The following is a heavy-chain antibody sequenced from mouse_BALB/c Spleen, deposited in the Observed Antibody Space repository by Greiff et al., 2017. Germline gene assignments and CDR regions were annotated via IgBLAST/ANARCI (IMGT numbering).Heavy chain of an antibody. V-gene: IGHV5-6-5*01. CDR1: GFTFSSYA. J-gene: IGHJ2*01. D-gene: IGHD1-1*01. CDR3: ARELRYFDY. CDR2: ISSGGST. Sequence: EVKLVESGGGLVKPGGSLKLSCAASGFTFSSYAISWVRQTPEKRLEWVASISSGGSTYYPDSVKGRFTISRDNARNILYLQMSSLRSEDTAMYYCARELRYFDYWGQGTTLTVSS.